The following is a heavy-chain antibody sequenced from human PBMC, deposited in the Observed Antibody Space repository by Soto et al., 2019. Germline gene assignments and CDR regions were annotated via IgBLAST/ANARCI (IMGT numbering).Heavy chain of an antibody. J-gene: IGHJ4*02. CDR3: ASIATPGTTHFDF. D-gene: IGHD1-1*01. CDR2: IYYSGNT. Sequence: SETLSLTCTVSGGSIGSSSYYWGWIRQSPGKGLEWIGNIYYSGNTFYNPSLQSRVAISVDTSKNQFYLHLSSVTAADTAIFYWASIATPGTTHFDFWGQGTLVTVSS. V-gene: IGHV4-39*01. CDR1: GGSIGSSSYY.